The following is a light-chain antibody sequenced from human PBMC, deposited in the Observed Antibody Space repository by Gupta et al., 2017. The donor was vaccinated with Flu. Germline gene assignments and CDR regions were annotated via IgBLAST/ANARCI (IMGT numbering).Light chain of an antibody. CDR1: QSISSY. Sequence: EIVLIQSPATLSLSPGERATLSCRASQSISSYLAWYQQKPGQAPRLLIYDASNRATGTPARFSGSGSGTDFTLTISSLEPEDFAVYYCQKRSNWPPFTFGPGTKLDI. J-gene: IGKJ3*01. V-gene: IGKV3-11*01. CDR2: DAS. CDR3: QKRSNWPPFT.